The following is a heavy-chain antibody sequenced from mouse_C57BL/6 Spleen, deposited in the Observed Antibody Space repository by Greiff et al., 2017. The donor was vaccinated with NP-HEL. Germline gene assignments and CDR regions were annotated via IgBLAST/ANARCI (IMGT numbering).Heavy chain of an antibody. D-gene: IGHD2-5*01. CDR2: IYPRSGNT. Sequence: QVQLQQSGAELARPGASVKLSCKASGYTFTSYGISWVKQRTGQGLEWIGEIYPRSGNTYYNEKFKGKATLTADKSSSTAYMELRSLTSEDSAVYFCARYSNSYFDVWGTGTTVTVSS. CDR3: ARYSNSYFDV. J-gene: IGHJ1*03. V-gene: IGHV1-81*01. CDR1: GYTFTSYG.